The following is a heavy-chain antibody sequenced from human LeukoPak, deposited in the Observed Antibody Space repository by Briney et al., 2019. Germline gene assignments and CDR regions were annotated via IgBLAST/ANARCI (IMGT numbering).Heavy chain of an antibody. CDR3: AREGLQGDFDY. CDR2: INPSGGST. V-gene: IGHV1-46*01. Sequence: ASVKVSCKASGYTFTGYYIHWVRQAPGQGLEWMGVINPSGGSTSYAQNFQGRVTMTMDTSTSTVYMELSSLRSEDTVVYYCAREGLQGDFDYWGQGTLVTVSS. J-gene: IGHJ4*02. D-gene: IGHD3-16*01. CDR1: GYTFTGYY.